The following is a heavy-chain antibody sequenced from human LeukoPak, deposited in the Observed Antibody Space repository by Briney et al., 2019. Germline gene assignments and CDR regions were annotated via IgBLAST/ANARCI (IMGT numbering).Heavy chain of an antibody. V-gene: IGHV3-9*01. CDR2: ISWNSGSI. D-gene: IGHD3-22*01. CDR3: AKTPYYYDSSGYYSY. J-gene: IGHJ4*02. CDR1: GFTFDDYA. Sequence: PGGSLRLSCAASGFTFDDYAMHWVRQAPGKGLEWVSGISWNSGSIGYADSVKGRFTISRDNAKNSLYLQMNSLRAEDTALYYCAKTPYYYDSSGYYSYWGQGTLVTVSS.